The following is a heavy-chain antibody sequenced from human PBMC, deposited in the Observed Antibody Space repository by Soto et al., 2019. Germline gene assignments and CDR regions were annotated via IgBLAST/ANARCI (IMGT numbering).Heavy chain of an antibody. CDR1: GYTFTNYY. CDR3: SRDREFDY. CDR2: ITPSGGST. V-gene: IGHV1-46*03. J-gene: IGHJ4*02. Sequence: ASVKVSCKASGYTFTNYYMHWVRQAPGQGLEWMGIITPSGGSTSYAQKFQGRVTMTRDTSTSTVYMELSSLRSEDTAVYFCSRDREFDYWGQGTLVTVS.